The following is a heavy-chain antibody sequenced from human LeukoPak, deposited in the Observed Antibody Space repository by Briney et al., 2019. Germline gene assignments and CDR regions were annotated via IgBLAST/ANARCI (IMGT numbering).Heavy chain of an antibody. D-gene: IGHD4-23*01. Sequence: ASVKVSCRASGYTFTTYHMHWVRQAPGQGLEWMGKINPSGGSTSYAQKFQGRVTMTRDTSTSTVYMELSSMRSEDTAMYYCARPGGNYAFDIWGQGTVVTVSS. CDR3: ARPGGNYAFDI. CDR1: GYTFTTYH. J-gene: IGHJ3*02. CDR2: INPSGGST. V-gene: IGHV1-46*01.